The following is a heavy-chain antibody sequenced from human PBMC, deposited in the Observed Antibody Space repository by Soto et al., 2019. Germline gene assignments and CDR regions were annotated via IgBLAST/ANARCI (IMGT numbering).Heavy chain of an antibody. D-gene: IGHD1-26*01. Sequence: GGSLRLSCAASGFSFSTYEMNWVRQAPGKGLEWVSYISKSGIDIYYADSVKGRFTISRDNANNSLYLQMNSLRAEDTAVYYCAPRKYGSFNIRAFDIWGQGTMVTVSS. V-gene: IGHV3-48*03. J-gene: IGHJ3*02. CDR3: APRKYGSFNIRAFDI. CDR1: GFSFSTYE. CDR2: ISKSGIDI.